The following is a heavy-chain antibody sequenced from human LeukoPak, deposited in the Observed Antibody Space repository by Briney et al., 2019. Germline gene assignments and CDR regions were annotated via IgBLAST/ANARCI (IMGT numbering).Heavy chain of an antibody. CDR3: AKQMATIPLDY. Sequence: PGGSLRLSCVSSGFTFSSYVMHWVRQAPGKGLEWVALIWYDGSDTYYADSVKGRFTISRDNSKNTLYLQMNSLRAEDTAVYYCAKQMATIPLDYWGQGTLVTVSS. CDR2: IWYDGSDT. V-gene: IGHV3-33*06. J-gene: IGHJ4*02. CDR1: GFTFSSYV. D-gene: IGHD5-24*01.